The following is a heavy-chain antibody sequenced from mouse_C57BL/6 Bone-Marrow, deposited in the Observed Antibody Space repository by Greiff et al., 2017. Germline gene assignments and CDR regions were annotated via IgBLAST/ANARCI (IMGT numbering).Heavy chain of an antibody. Sequence: EVKLVESGGDLVKPGGSLKLSCAASGFTFSSYGMSWVRQTPDKRLEWVATISSGGSYTYYPDSVKGRFTISRDNAKNTLYLQMSSLKSEDTAMYYCARQRDGYYDYFDYWGQGTTLTVSS. V-gene: IGHV5-6*02. D-gene: IGHD2-3*01. CDR3: ARQRDGYYDYFDY. CDR1: GFTFSSYG. CDR2: ISSGGSYT. J-gene: IGHJ2*01.